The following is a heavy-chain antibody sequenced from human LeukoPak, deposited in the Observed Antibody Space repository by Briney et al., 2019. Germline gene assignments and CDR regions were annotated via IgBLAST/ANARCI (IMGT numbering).Heavy chain of an antibody. CDR1: GFTFSNYA. D-gene: IGHD2-15*01. CDR2: IGNSGTST. CDR3: AQTRFISPRYCFDY. Sequence: GGSLRLSCAASGFTFSNYAMSWVRQAPGKGLEWVSGIGNSGTSTYYTDSVKGRLTISRDNSKGTLFLQMNSLRAEDTAVYFCAQTRFISPRYCFDYWGQGTLVTVSS. J-gene: IGHJ4*02. V-gene: IGHV3-23*01.